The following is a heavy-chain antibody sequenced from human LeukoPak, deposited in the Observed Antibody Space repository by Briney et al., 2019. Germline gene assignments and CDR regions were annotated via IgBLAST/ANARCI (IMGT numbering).Heavy chain of an antibody. V-gene: IGHV4-59*08. CDR1: GGSISSYF. CDR2: YHYSESN. J-gene: IGHJ4*02. Sequence: SETLSLTCTVSGGSISSYFWSWIRQPPGKGLEWIAYYHYSESNNYNPSLKSRVTISVDTSKNQFSLKLSSVTAADTAVYYCARPPPYYYDSSGYLEDFARWGQGTLVTVSS. D-gene: IGHD3-22*01. CDR3: ARPPPYYYDSSGYLEDFAR.